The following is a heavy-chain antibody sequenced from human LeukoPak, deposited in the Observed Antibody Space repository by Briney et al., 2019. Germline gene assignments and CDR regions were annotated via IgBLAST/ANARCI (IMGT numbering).Heavy chain of an antibody. CDR3: ASRLYCSNTRCRNFPFAY. Sequence: SVKVSCKASGGTFSSYAINWVRQAPGQGLEWMGGIIPIFGTANYAQKFQDGVTITADESTSTAYMELSSLRSEDTAIYYCASRLYCSNTRCRNFPFAYWGQGTLVTVSS. CDR2: IIPIFGTA. D-gene: IGHD2-2*01. CDR1: GGTFSSYA. J-gene: IGHJ4*02. V-gene: IGHV1-69*13.